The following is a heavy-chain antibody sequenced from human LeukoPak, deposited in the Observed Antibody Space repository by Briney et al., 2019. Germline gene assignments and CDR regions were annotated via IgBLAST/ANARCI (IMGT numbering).Heavy chain of an antibody. Sequence: PSETLSLTCTVSGGSISSSSYYWGWIRQPPGKGLEWIGYIYYSGSTNYNPSLKSRVTISVDTSKNQFSLKLSSVTAADTAVYYCARDIGTLGYSYGQYYYYYYYMDVWGKGTTVTVSS. CDR2: IYYSGST. CDR1: GGSISSSSYY. V-gene: IGHV4-61*01. D-gene: IGHD5-18*01. CDR3: ARDIGTLGYSYGQYYYYYYYMDV. J-gene: IGHJ6*03.